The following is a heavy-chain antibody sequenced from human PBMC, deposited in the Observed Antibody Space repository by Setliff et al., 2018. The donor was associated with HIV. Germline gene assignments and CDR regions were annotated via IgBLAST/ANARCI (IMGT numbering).Heavy chain of an antibody. D-gene: IGHD5-12*01. CDR1: GGTFNSYA. V-gene: IGHV1-69*13. Sequence: SVKVSCKASGGTFNSYAINWVRQAPGQGLEWMGGIIPIFGTANYAQKFQGRVTITADESTSTAYMELSSLRSEDTAVYYCARGDGYNGFLEDYWGQGTLVTVSS. J-gene: IGHJ4*02. CDR2: IIPIFGTA. CDR3: ARGDGYNGFLEDY.